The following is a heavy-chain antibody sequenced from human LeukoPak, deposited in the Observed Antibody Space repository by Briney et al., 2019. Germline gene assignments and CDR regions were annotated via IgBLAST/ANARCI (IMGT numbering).Heavy chain of an antibody. J-gene: IGHJ6*03. Sequence: GGSLRLSCAASGFTFSNYGMHWVRQAPGKGLEWVAFIRYDGSDKYYADSVKGRFTISRDNSKNTLYLQMNSLRAEDTAVYYCAKAGIAVAENYYYYYYMDVWGKGTTVTVSS. CDR3: AKAGIAVAENYYYYYYMDV. CDR1: GFTFSNYG. CDR2: IRYDGSDK. V-gene: IGHV3-30*02. D-gene: IGHD6-19*01.